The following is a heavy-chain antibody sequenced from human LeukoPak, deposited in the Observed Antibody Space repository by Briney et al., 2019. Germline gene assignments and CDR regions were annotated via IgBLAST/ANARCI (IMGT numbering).Heavy chain of an antibody. CDR3: ARRYCSSTSCHAFDY. CDR1: GYSFTSYW. Sequence: GESLKISCKGSGYSFTSYWIGWVRQMPGKGLEWMGIIYPGGSDTRYSPSFQGQVTISADKSISTAYLQWSSLKASDTAMYYCARRYCSSTSCHAFDYWGQGTLVTVSS. J-gene: IGHJ4*02. D-gene: IGHD2-2*01. V-gene: IGHV5-51*01. CDR2: IYPGGSDT.